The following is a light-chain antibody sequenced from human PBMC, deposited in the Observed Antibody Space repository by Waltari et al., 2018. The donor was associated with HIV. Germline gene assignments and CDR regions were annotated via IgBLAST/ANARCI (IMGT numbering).Light chain of an antibody. V-gene: IGLV2-8*01. Sequence: QSALTQPPSASGSRGQSVTISCTGTSSDVGAYNYVSWYQQYPGMAPKLIIYEVNRLPSGVPDRFSGSKCGNTASLTVSGLQAEDEADFYCSSYAGSAVVFGGGTKLTVL. CDR3: SSYAGSAVV. J-gene: IGLJ2*01. CDR2: EVN. CDR1: SSDVGAYNY.